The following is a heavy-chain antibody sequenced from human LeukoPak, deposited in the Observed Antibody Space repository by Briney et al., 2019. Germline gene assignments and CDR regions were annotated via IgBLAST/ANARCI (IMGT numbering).Heavy chain of an antibody. CDR2: ISGSGGST. D-gene: IGHD3-10*01. J-gene: IGHJ4*02. CDR1: GFTFSSYA. CDR3: AKNYASGSYYNVD. Sequence: GGSLRLSCAASGFTFSSYAMSWVRQAPGKGLEWVSAISGSGGSTYYADSVKGWFTISRDNSKNTLYLQMNSLRAEDTAVYFCAKNYASGSYYNVDWGQGALVTVSS. V-gene: IGHV3-23*01.